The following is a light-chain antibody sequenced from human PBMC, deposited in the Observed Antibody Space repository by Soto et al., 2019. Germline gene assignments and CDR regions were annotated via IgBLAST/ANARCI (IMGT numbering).Light chain of an antibody. CDR1: QTVNNNY. CDR3: QQYGNSPRA. Sequence: DIVLTQSPGTLSLSPGERATLSCGASQTVNNNYLAWYQHKPGQAPRLLIYGASSRATGIPDRFSGSGSGTDFTLTISRLEPEDFAVYYCQQYGNSPRAFGQGTKV. CDR2: GAS. J-gene: IGKJ1*01. V-gene: IGKV3-20*01.